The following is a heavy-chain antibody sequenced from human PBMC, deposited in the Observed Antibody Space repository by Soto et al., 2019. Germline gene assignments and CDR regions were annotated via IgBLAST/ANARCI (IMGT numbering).Heavy chain of an antibody. CDR1: GYTFTSYY. D-gene: IGHD4-17*01. V-gene: IGHV1-46*01. CDR3: ARGGSPMTTVTTGGWFDP. J-gene: IGHJ5*02. Sequence: QVQLVQSGAEVKKPGASVKVSCKASGYTFTSYYMHCVRQAPGQGLEWMGIINPSGGSTSYAQKFQGRVTMTRDTSTSTVYMELSSLRSEDTAVYYCARGGSPMTTVTTGGWFDPWGQGTLVTVSS. CDR2: INPSGGST.